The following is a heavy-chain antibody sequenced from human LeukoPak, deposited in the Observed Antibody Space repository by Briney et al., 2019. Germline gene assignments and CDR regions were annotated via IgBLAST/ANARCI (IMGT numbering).Heavy chain of an antibody. D-gene: IGHD4-23*01. V-gene: IGHV4-4*07. CDR3: AREDYGGNSGYVPY. CDR2: IYTSGST. CDR1: GGSISSYY. Sequence: SETLSLTCTVSGGSISSYYWSWIRQPAGKGLEWIGRIYTSGSTNYNPSLKSRVTMSVDTSKNQFSLKLSSVTAADTAVYYCAREDYGGNSGYVPYWGQGTLVTVSS. J-gene: IGHJ4*02.